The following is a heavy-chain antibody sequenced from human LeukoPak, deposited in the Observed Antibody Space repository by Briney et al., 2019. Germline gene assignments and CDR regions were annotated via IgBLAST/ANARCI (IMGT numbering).Heavy chain of an antibody. CDR2: IHYSGNT. D-gene: IGHD3-3*01. J-gene: IGHJ4*02. CDR1: GGSISSHF. Sequence: PSETLSVTCTVSGGSISSHFWTWIRQPPGKGLEWIGYIHYSGNTYYNPSLKSRVTISVDTSKNQFSLKLSSVTAADTAVYYCARVTTIFGVVTDYWGQGTLVTVSS. V-gene: IGHV4-59*11. CDR3: ARVTTIFGVVTDY.